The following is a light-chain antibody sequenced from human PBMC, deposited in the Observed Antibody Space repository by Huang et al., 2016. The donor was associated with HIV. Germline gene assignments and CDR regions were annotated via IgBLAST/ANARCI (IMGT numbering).Light chain of an antibody. J-gene: IGKJ1*01. CDR3: LQDFNYPRT. Sequence: AIQLTQSPSSLSASVGDRVTITCRASQDITNDLGWYLQKPGKAPKLLISAASTLRSGVPSRFSGSGSGTDFTLTISSLQPEDFATYFCLQDFNYPRTFGQGTRVEIK. CDR2: AAS. V-gene: IGKV1-6*02. CDR1: QDITND.